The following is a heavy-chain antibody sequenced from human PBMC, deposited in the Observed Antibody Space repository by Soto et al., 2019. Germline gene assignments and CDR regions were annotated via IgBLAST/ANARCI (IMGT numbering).Heavy chain of an antibody. Sequence: PGGSLRLSCAASGFTFSSYAMSWVRQAPGKGLEWVSAISGSGGSTYYADSVKGRFTISRDNSKNTLYLQMNSLRAEDTAVYYCAKLEELGYCSGGSCYYRDYWGQRTLVTVSS. CDR1: GFTFSSYA. J-gene: IGHJ4*02. D-gene: IGHD2-15*01. CDR3: AKLEELGYCSGGSCYYRDY. V-gene: IGHV3-23*01. CDR2: ISGSGGST.